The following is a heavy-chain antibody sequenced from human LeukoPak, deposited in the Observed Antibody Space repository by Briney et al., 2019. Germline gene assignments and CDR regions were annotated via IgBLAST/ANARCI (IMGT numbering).Heavy chain of an antibody. J-gene: IGHJ5*02. CDR2: NSSSSRNK. CDR1: GFTFNLDT. Sequence: PGGSLRLSCAAPGFTFNLDTRNWVPQAPAKGLEWVAYNSSSSRNKYYADSVKGRFTISRDNAKNSLYLQMNSLRDEDRAVYYCARDPTSTYQFDPWGQGTLVTVSS. D-gene: IGHD5/OR15-5a*01. V-gene: IGHV3-48*02. CDR3: ARDPTSTYQFDP.